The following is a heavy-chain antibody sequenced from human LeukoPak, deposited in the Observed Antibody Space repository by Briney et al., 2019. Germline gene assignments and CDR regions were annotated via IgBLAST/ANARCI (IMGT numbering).Heavy chain of an antibody. CDR3: AGTPLWFGESYFDY. V-gene: IGHV3-53*01. D-gene: IGHD3-10*01. CDR2: IYSGGST. CDR1: GFTVSSNY. Sequence: GWSLRLSCAASGFTVSSNYMSWVRQAPGKGLEWVSVIYSGGSTYYADSVKGRFTISRDNSKNTLYLQMNSLRAEDTAVYYCAGTPLWFGESYFDYWGQGTLVTVSS. J-gene: IGHJ4*02.